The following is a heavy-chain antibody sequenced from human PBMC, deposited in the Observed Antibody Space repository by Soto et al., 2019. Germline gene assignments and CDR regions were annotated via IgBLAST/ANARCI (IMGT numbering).Heavy chain of an antibody. D-gene: IGHD3-3*01. CDR1: GYTFTSYG. Sequence: GASVKVSCKASGYTFTSYGINWVRQATGQGLEWMGWMNPNSGNTGYAQKFQGRVTMTRNTSISTAYMELSSLRSEDTAVYYCARRTFNYYDFWSGPDYYYYMDVWGKGTTVTVSS. V-gene: IGHV1-8*02. CDR2: MNPNSGNT. J-gene: IGHJ6*03. CDR3: ARRTFNYYDFWSGPDYYYYMDV.